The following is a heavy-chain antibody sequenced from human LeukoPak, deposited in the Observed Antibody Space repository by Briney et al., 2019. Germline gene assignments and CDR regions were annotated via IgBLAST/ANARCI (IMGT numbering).Heavy chain of an antibody. D-gene: IGHD6-19*01. CDR2: INPNSGGT. J-gene: IGHJ3*02. CDR3: ASFTVAGTDDAFDI. V-gene: IGHV1-2*02. CDR1: GYTFTGYY. Sequence: ASVKVSCKASGYTFTGYYMHWVRQAPGQGLEWMGWINPNSGGTNYAQKFQGRVTMTRDTSISTAYMELSRLRTDDTAVYYCASFTVAGTDDAFDIWGQGTMVTVSS.